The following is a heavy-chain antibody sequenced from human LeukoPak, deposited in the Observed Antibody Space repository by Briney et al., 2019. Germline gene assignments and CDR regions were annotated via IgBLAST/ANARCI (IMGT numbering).Heavy chain of an antibody. CDR1: GLTFSTSD. J-gene: IGHJ4*02. CDR3: ATRPTPRDRDF. CDR2: IVQSGTT. Sequence: PGGSLRLSCVASGLTFSTSDTSWVRQAPGKGPEWLSLIVQSGTTYYAESVEGRFTISRDNSQNTVFMQMNSLRAEDTAVYYCATRPTPRDRDFWGQRTLVTVSS. D-gene: IGHD5-24*01. V-gene: IGHV3-23*01.